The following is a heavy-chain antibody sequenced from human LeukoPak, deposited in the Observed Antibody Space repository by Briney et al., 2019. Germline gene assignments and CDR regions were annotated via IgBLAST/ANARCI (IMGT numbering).Heavy chain of an antibody. D-gene: IGHD3-16*02. Sequence: ASVRVSCKASGYTLTNFGVSWVREAPGQGLEWMGWITVDNGNTHYAQNFQGRVTMTTDTSPSTVYMDLRSLRSDDRAVYYCARGAGYDYVWKSYRYYDFWGQGTLVTVSS. J-gene: IGHJ4*02. CDR3: ARGAGYDYVWKSYRYYDF. V-gene: IGHV1-18*01. CDR1: GYTLTNFG. CDR2: ITVDNGNT.